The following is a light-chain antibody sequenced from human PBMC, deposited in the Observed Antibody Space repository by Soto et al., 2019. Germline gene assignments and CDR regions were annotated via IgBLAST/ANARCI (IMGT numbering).Light chain of an antibody. CDR3: SSYTPSTSFIR. CDR1: SSDIGNYDF. Sequence: QSVLTQPASVSGSPGQSITISCTGTSSDIGNYDFVSWYQQVPGTAPKAMIYEVSSRPSGVSNRFSGSKSGNKASLTISGLQAEDEAYYYCSSYTPSTSFIRFGGGTKGTVL. J-gene: IGLJ2*01. CDR2: EVS. V-gene: IGLV2-14*01.